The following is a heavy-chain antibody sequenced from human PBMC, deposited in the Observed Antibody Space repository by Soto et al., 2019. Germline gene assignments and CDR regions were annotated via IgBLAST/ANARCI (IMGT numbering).Heavy chain of an antibody. J-gene: IGHJ4*02. CDR3: ARGGATYEAIYYFDY. Sequence: GASVKVSCKASGGTFSSYAISWVRQAPGQGLEWMGGIIPIFGTANYAQKFQGRVTITADKSTSTAYMELSSLRSEDTAVYYCARGGATYEAIYYFDYWGQGTLVTVSS. D-gene: IGHD2-21*01. CDR1: GGTFSSYA. V-gene: IGHV1-69*06. CDR2: IIPIFGTA.